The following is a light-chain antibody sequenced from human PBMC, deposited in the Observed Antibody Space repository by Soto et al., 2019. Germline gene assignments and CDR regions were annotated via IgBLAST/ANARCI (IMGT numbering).Light chain of an antibody. CDR3: SSFTGTTTLDV. CDR1: SSDVGAYKY. J-gene: IGLJ1*01. Sequence: QSALAQPASVSGSPGQSITISCTGTSSDVGAYKYVSWYQQHPGKVPKLIICGVSNRPSGVSNRFSGSKSGNTAFLTISGLQPEDEADYYCSSFTGTTTLDVFGTGTKVTVL. CDR2: GVS. V-gene: IGLV2-14*03.